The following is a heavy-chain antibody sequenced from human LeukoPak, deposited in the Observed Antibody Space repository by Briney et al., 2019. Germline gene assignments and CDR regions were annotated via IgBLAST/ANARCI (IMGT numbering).Heavy chain of an antibody. CDR3: AREDIEYQLQAGWVDY. CDR1: GFTFSSYW. D-gene: IGHD2-2*01. CDR2: INTDGSSI. V-gene: IGHV3-74*01. Sequence: GGSLRLSCAASGFTFSSYWMHWVRQGPGKGLVWVSRINTDGSSISYADSVKGRFTISRDNAKNTLYLQMNSLRAEDTAVYYCAREDIEYQLQAGWVDYWGQGTLVTVSS. J-gene: IGHJ4*02.